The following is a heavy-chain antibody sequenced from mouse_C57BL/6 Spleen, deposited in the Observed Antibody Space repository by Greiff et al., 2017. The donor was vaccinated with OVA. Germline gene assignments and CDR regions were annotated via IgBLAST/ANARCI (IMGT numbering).Heavy chain of an antibody. Sequence: EVQLQQSGPELVKPGASVKMSCKASGYTFTDYNMHWVKQSHGKSLEWIGYINPNNGGTSYNQKFKGKATLTVNKSSSTAYMELRSLTSEDSAVYYCARTNDYEGTFAYWGQGTLVTVSA. CDR2: INPNNGGT. CDR1: GYTFTDYN. D-gene: IGHD2-4*01. CDR3: ARTNDYEGTFAY. V-gene: IGHV1-22*01. J-gene: IGHJ3*01.